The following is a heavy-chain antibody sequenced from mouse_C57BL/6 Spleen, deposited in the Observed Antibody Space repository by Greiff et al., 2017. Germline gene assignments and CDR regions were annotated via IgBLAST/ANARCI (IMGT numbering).Heavy chain of an antibody. CDR3: SRIRGFITTVPYYAMDY. V-gene: IGHV8-8*01. CDR2: IWWDDDK. J-gene: IGHJ4*01. CDR1: GFSLSTFGMG. Sequence: QVTLTESGPGILQPSQTLSLSCSFSGFSLSTFGMGVGWIRQPSGKGLEWLAHIWWDDDKYYNPALKSRLTISKDTSKNQVFLKIANVDTADTATYYCSRIRGFITTVPYYAMDYWGQGTSVTVSS. D-gene: IGHD1-1*01.